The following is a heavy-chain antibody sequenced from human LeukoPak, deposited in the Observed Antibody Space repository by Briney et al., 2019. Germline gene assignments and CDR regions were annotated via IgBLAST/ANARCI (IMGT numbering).Heavy chain of an antibody. J-gene: IGHJ5*02. Sequence: SLRLSCAVSGFTFDDYAMHWVRQVPGKGLEWVSGISWNSDTIDLADSVKGRFTISRDNAKNSLYLQMNSLRAEDTAVYYCAREAGIAAAQDWFDPWGQGTLVTVSS. CDR2: ISWNSDTI. CDR3: AREAGIAAAQDWFDP. CDR1: GFTFDDYA. V-gene: IGHV3-9*01. D-gene: IGHD6-13*01.